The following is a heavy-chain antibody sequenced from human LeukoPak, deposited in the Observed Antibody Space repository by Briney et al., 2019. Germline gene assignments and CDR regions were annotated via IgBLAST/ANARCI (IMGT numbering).Heavy chain of an antibody. V-gene: IGHV3-23*01. CDR1: GFTLCSHD. CDR3: AESPYGSGVKDAFDI. CDR2: ISGSGGST. D-gene: IGHD3-10*01. Sequence: PGGSLRLSCTASGFTLCSHDMHWVRQAPGKGLEWVSAISGSGGSTYYADSVKGRFTISRDNSKNTLYLQMNSLRAEDTAVYYCAESPYGSGVKDAFDIWGQGTMVTVSS. J-gene: IGHJ3*02.